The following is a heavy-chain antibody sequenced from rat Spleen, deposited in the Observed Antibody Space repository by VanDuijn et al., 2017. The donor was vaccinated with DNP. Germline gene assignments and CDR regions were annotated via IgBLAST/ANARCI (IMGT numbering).Heavy chain of an antibody. Sequence: QVQLKESGPGLVQPSETLSLTCTVSGFSLSSYAVSWVRQPPGKGLEWIATISSGGSTYYNSAPKSRLSIRRDTSKSQVFLKMNSVQTEDTAMFFCARSQGYYFDGSYYPFAYWGQGTLVTVSS. CDR1: GFSLSSYA. D-gene: IGHD1-12*02. J-gene: IGHJ3*01. CDR2: ISSGGST. CDR3: ARSQGYYFDGSYYPFAY. V-gene: IGHV2S12*01.